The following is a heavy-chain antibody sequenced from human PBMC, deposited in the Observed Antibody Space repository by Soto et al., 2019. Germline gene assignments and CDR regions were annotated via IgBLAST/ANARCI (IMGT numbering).Heavy chain of an antibody. Sequence: QVQLVESGGGVVQPGRSLRLSCAASGFTFSSYGMHWVLQAPGKGLEWVAVISYDGSNKYYADSVKGRFTISRDNSKKTLYLQMNSLRAEDTAVYYCAKASRDSYNFDYWGQGTLVTVSS. CDR1: GFTFSSYG. V-gene: IGHV3-30*18. CDR3: AKASRDSYNFDY. J-gene: IGHJ4*02. D-gene: IGHD1-26*01. CDR2: ISYDGSNK.